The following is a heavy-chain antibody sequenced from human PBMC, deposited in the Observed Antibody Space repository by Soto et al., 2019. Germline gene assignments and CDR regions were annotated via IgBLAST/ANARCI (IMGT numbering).Heavy chain of an antibody. V-gene: IGHV1-18*04. D-gene: IGHD1-7*01. CDR3: ARDQDWNFLNYYYYYGMDV. CDR2: ISAYNGNT. Sequence: ASVKVSCKASGYTFTSDGISWVRQAPGQGREWMGWISAYNGNTNYAQKLQGRVTMTTDTSTSTAYMELRSLRSDDTAVYYCARDQDWNFLNYYYYYGMDVWGQGTTVTVSS. J-gene: IGHJ6*02. CDR1: GYTFTSDG.